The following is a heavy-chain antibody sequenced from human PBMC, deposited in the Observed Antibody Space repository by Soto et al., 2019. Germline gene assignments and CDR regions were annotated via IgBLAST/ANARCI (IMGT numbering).Heavy chain of an antibody. Sequence: GESLKISCKGSGYSFTSYWIGWVRQMPGKGLEWMGIIYPGDSDTRYSPSFQGQVTISADKSISTAYLQWSSLKASDTAMYYCARLHNDFWSGYYHLDYWGQGTLVTVSS. D-gene: IGHD3-3*01. V-gene: IGHV5-51*01. CDR1: GYSFTSYW. J-gene: IGHJ4*02. CDR2: IYPGDSDT. CDR3: ARLHNDFWSGYYHLDY.